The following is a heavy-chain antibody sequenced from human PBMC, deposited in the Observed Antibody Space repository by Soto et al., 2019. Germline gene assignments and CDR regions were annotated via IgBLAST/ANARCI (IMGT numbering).Heavy chain of an antibody. CDR2: INPSGGST. CDR1: GYTFTSYY. CDR3: ARVQGASRYFDWPFNY. J-gene: IGHJ4*02. D-gene: IGHD3-9*01. V-gene: IGHV1-46*01. Sequence: ASVKVSCKASGYTFTSYYMHWVRQAPGQGLEWMGIINPSGGSTSYAQKFQGRVTMTRDTSTSTVYMELSSLRSEDTAVYYCARVQGASRYFDWPFNYWGQRTLVIFSS.